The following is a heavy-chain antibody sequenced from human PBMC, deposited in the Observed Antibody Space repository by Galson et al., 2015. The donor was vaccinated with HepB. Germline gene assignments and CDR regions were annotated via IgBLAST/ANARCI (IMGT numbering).Heavy chain of an antibody. J-gene: IGHJ4*02. Sequence: SVKVSCKASGYTFTGLYIHWVRQAPGQGLEWMGRINPDSGDTDYGQKSQGRATMSRDTSTNTAYMELSRLISADTAMYYCARDGGSGYNFDYWGQGTLVTVSS. V-gene: IGHV1-2*06. CDR3: ARDGGSGYNFDY. CDR1: GYTFTGLY. D-gene: IGHD6-13*01. CDR2: INPDSGDT.